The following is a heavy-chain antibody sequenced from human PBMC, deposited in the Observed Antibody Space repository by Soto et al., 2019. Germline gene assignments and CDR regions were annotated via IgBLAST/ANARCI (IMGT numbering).Heavy chain of an antibody. CDR3: VRDSYEMGLAFDV. D-gene: IGHD3-22*01. CDR2: IWYDGSNK. CDR1: GFTFRTYG. V-gene: IGHV3-33*01. J-gene: IGHJ3*01. Sequence: PGGSLRLSCAASGFTFRTYGMHWVRHAPGKGLEWVAVIWYDGSNKYYGDSVKGRFSISRDNSENTLFLQMNSLRAEDTAVYYCVRDSYEMGLAFDVWGQGTMVTVSS.